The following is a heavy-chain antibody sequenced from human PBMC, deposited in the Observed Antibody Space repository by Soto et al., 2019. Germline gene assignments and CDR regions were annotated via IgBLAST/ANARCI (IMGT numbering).Heavy chain of an antibody. D-gene: IGHD6-6*01. V-gene: IGHV1-69*13. Sequence: SVKVSCKASGGTFSSYAISWVRQAPGQGLEWMGGIIPIFGTANYAQKFQGRVTITADESTSTAYMELSSLRSEDTAVYYCARDLTRPGYSSSSGWFDPWGQGTLVTVPQ. CDR1: GGTFSSYA. CDR2: IIPIFGTA. J-gene: IGHJ5*02. CDR3: ARDLTRPGYSSSSGWFDP.